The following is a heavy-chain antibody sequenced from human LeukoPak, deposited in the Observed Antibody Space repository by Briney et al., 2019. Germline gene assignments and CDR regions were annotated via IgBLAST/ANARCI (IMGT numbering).Heavy chain of an antibody. CDR3: AKRESSYQNYYYYYHMDV. Sequence: GGSLRLSCAASGFTFDDYGMSWVRQAPGKGLEWVSDINWSGDSTVYADSVKGRFTISRDNAKHSLYLQMNSLRAEDTALYYCAKRESSYQNYYYYYHMDVWGEGTTVTVSS. CDR1: GFTFDDYG. J-gene: IGHJ6*03. CDR2: INWSGDST. D-gene: IGHD3-16*02. V-gene: IGHV3-20*04.